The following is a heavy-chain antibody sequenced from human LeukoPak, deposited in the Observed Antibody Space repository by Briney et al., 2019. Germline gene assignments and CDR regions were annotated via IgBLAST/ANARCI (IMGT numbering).Heavy chain of an antibody. CDR3: ARDRYGDGFAHFDY. CDR1: GYTFTSYA. J-gene: IGHJ4*02. D-gene: IGHD5-24*01. Sequence: SSVKVSCKASGYTFTSYAMHWVRQAPGQGLEWMGWITPSGGTNYPQKFQGRVAITRDTSITTAYMDLSRLTSDDTAVYYCARDRYGDGFAHFDYWGQGALVTVSS. V-gene: IGHV1-2*02. CDR2: ITPSGGT.